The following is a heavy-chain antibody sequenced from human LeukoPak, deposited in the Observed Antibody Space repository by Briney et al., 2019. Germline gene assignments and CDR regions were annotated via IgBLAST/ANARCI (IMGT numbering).Heavy chain of an antibody. CDR3: ATVDYYDSSGYGKPPDY. CDR1: GGTFSSYG. J-gene: IGHJ4*02. Sequence: ASVKVSCKASGGTFSSYGISWVRQAPGKGLEWMGGFDPEDGETIYAQKFQGRVTMTEDTSTDTAYMELSSLRSEDTAVYYCATVDYYDSSGYGKPPDYWGQGTLVTVSS. CDR2: FDPEDGET. D-gene: IGHD3-22*01. V-gene: IGHV1-24*01.